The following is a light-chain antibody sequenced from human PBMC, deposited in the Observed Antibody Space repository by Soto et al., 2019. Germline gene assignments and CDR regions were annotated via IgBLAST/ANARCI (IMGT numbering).Light chain of an antibody. Sequence: QSVLTQPPSVSGAPGQRVTISCTGSSSNIGAGFDVHWYHQIAGTAPKLLIYGNSNRPSGVPDRFSGSKSGNTASLTIYGLQAEDEADYYCSSFSSSTTLYVFGTGTKLTVL. J-gene: IGLJ1*01. CDR3: SSFSSSTTLYV. CDR1: SSNIGAGFD. V-gene: IGLV1-40*01. CDR2: GNS.